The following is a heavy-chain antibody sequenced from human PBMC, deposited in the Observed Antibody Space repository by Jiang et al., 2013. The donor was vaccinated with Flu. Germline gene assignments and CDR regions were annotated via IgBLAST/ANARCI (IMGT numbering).Heavy chain of an antibody. CDR3: ARGLRRDGYRIGAFDI. V-gene: IGHV3-21*01. CDR2: ISSSSSYI. J-gene: IGHJ3*02. D-gene: IGHD5-24*01. Sequence: VQLVESGGGLVKPGGSLRLSCAASGFTFSSYSMNWVRQAPGKGLEWVSSISSSSSYIYYADSVKGRFTISRDNAKNSLYLQMNSLRAEDTAVYYCARGLRRDGYRIGAFDIWGQGTMVTVSS. CDR1: GFTFSSYS.